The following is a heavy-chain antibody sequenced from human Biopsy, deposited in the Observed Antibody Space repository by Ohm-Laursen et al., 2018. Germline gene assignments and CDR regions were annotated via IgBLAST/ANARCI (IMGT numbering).Heavy chain of an antibody. J-gene: IGHJ4*02. D-gene: IGHD3-10*01. V-gene: IGHV4-59*08. CDR2: TYKGGNT. Sequence: SDTLSLTCTVSGGSFTGHYWSWIRQPPGKGLEWIGHTYKGGNTNHNPSLKSRVSMSVDTSKNQLSLTLRPVTAADTAIYYCAHGSGSYYKWDFWGRGILVTVSS. CDR3: AHGSGSYYKWDF. CDR1: GGSFTGHY.